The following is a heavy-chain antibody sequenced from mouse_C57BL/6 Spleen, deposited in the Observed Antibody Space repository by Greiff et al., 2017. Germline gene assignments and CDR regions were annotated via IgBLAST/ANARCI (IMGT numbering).Heavy chain of an antibody. CDR2: IDPEDGDT. V-gene: IGHV14-1*01. D-gene: IGHD2-14*01. CDR3: TDRNLSYWYFDV. CDR1: GFNITDYY. J-gene: IGHJ1*03. Sequence: VQLQQSGAELVRPGASVKLSCTASGFNITDYYMHWVKQRPEQGLEWIGRIDPEDGDTEYAPKFQGKATMTADTSSNTAYLQLSSLTSEDSACYYCTDRNLSYWYFDVWGTGTTVTVSS.